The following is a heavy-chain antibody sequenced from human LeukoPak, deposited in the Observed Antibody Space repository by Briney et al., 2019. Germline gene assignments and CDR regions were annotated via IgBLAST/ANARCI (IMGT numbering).Heavy chain of an antibody. CDR1: GYTLTELS. V-gene: IGHV1-24*01. CDR2: FDPEDGET. J-gene: IGHJ6*03. Sequence: ASVKVSCKVSGYTLTELSMHWVRQAPGKGLEWMGGFDPEDGETIYAQKFQGRVTMTEDTSTDTAYMELRSLRSDDTAVYYCARGGDTMVRGVTNPWYYYYYYMDVWGKGTTVTVSS. CDR3: ARGGDTMVRGVTNPWYYYYYYMDV. D-gene: IGHD3-10*01.